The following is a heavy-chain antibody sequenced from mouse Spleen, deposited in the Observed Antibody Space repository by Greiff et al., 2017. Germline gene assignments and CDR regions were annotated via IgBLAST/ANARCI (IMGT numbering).Heavy chain of an antibody. D-gene: IGHD1-1*01. V-gene: IGHV7-3*01. CDR1: GFTFTDYY. CDR2: IRNKANGYTT. CDR3: ARLGVTTVVGGFDY. Sequence: EVQLVESGGGLVQPGGSLSLSCAASGFTFTDYYMSWVRQPPGKALEWLGFIRNKANGYTTEYSASVKGRFTISRDNSQSILYLQMNALRAEDSATYYCARLGVTTVVGGFDYWGQGTTLTVSS. J-gene: IGHJ2*01.